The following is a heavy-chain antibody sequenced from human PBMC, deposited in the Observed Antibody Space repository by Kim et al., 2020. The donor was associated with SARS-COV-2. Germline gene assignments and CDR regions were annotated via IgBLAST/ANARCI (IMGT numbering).Heavy chain of an antibody. CDR3: AKDSFITMVRGVISDY. Sequence: SVKGRFTISRDNSKTTLYLQMNSLRAEDTAVYYCAKDSFITMVRGVISDYWGQGTLVTVSS. J-gene: IGHJ4*02. V-gene: IGHV3-23*01. D-gene: IGHD3-10*01.